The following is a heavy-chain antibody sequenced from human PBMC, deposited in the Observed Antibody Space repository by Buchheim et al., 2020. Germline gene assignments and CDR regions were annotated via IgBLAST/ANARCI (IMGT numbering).Heavy chain of an antibody. CDR3: ARDRHYYDSSGYYYPDYYYMDV. J-gene: IGHJ6*03. Sequence: EVQLVESGGGLVQPGGSLRLSCAASGFTFSSYWMSWVRQAPGKGLEWVANIKPDRSNKYYVDSVKGPFTISRDNAKNSLYLQMNSLRAEDTAVYYCARDRHYYDSSGYYYPDYYYMDVWGEGTT. D-gene: IGHD3-22*01. CDR1: GFTFSSYW. CDR2: IKPDRSNK. V-gene: IGHV3-7*01.